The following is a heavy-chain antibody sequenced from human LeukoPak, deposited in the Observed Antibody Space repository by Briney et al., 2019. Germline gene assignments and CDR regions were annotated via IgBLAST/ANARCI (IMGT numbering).Heavy chain of an antibody. CDR3: ARPPPGCSSTSCLYYFDY. D-gene: IGHD2-2*01. CDR1: GFTFSTYT. CDR2: ISYDGSNK. V-gene: IGHV3-30-3*01. J-gene: IGHJ4*02. Sequence: GRSLRLSCVASGFTFSTYTMNWVRQAPGKGLEGVAVISYDGSNKYYADSVKGRFTISRVNSKNTPYLQVNSLRAEDTAVYYCARPPPGCSSTSCLYYFDYWGQGTLVTVSS.